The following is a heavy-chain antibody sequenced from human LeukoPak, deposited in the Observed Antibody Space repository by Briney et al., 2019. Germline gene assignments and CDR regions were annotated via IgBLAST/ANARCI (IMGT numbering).Heavy chain of an antibody. V-gene: IGHV1-8*01. D-gene: IGHD3-9*01. CDR2: MNPNSGNT. Sequence: ASVKVSCKASGYTFTSYDINWVRQATGQGLEWMGWMNPNSGNTGYAQKFQGRVTMTRNTSISTAYMELSSLRSEDTAVYYCAKSWELYYDILTGYYLPAFFDYWGQGTLVTVSS. CDR1: GYTFTSYD. J-gene: IGHJ4*02. CDR3: AKSWELYYDILTGYYLPAFFDY.